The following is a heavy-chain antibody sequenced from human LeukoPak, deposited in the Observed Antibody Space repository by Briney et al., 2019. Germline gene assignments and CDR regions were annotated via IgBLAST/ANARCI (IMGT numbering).Heavy chain of an antibody. V-gene: IGHV3-21*01. J-gene: IGHJ4*02. CDR3: ARGLQGGVDY. CDR2: ISSSSSYI. CDR1: GFTFDDYA. D-gene: IGHD3-16*01. Sequence: GGSLRLSCAAAGFTFDDYAMHWVRQAPGKGLEWVSSISSSSSYIYYADSVKGRFTISRDNAKNSLYLQMNSLRAEDTAVYYCARGLQGGVDYWGQGTLVTVSS.